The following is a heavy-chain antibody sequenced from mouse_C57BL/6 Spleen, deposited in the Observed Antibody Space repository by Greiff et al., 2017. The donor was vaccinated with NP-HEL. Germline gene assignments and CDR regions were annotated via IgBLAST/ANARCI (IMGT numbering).Heavy chain of an antibody. D-gene: IGHD2-4*01. CDR3: AKEGRNYYSWFAY. CDR2: IDPSDSYT. CDR1: GYTFTSYW. Sequence: QVQLQQSGAELVKPGASVKLSCKASGYTFTSYWMQWVKQRPGQGLEWIGEIDPSDSYTNYNQKFKGKATLTVDTSSSTAYMQLSSLTSEDSAVYYCAKEGRNYYSWFAYWGQGTLVTVSA. V-gene: IGHV1-50*01. J-gene: IGHJ3*01.